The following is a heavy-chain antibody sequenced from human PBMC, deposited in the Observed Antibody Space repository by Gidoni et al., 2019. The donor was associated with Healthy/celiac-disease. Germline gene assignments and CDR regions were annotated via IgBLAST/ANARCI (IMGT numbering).Heavy chain of an antibody. CDR3: AGGNSSSYTPGWFDP. V-gene: IGHV1-69*01. Sequence: VHLVQSGAEVKKPGSCVKVSCKAPGGPFSSYSISWVRQAPGQGLAWMGGIIPICGTANYAQKFQGRVTITADESTSTAYMELSSLRSEDTAVYYGAGGNSSSYTPGWFDPWGQGTLVTVSS. J-gene: IGHJ5*02. D-gene: IGHD6-13*01. CDR1: GGPFSSYS. CDR2: IIPICGTA.